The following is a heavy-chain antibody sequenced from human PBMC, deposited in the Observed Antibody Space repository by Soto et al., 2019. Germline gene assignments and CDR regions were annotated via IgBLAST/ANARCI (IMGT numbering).Heavy chain of an antibody. D-gene: IGHD4-4*01. J-gene: IGHJ6*02. CDR1: GGTFSSSA. CDR3: ARENDRLQLCGNYYYILDV. V-gene: IGHV1-69*12. Sequence: QVQLVQSGAEMKEPGSSVKVSCKTSGGTFSSSAISWLRQAPGQGLEWMGGIIPLFRTPDYAQKFQGRVTIAADESKSTAYMELSSLRSEDTAVSYCARENDRLQLCGNYYYILDVWGQGTTITVSS. CDR2: IIPLFRTP.